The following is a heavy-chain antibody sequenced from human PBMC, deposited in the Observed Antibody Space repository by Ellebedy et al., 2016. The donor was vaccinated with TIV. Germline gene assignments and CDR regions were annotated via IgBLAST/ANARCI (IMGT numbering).Heavy chain of an antibody. D-gene: IGHD1-26*01. Sequence: AASVKVSCKASGYTFTSYAMHWVRQAPGQRLEWMGWINAGNGNTKYSQKFQGRVTMTTDTSTSTVYMELRSLRSDDTAVYYCARDRGSYAFDFWGQGTLVTVSS. CDR1: GYTFTSYA. CDR3: ARDRGSYAFDF. V-gene: IGHV1-3*01. CDR2: INAGNGNT. J-gene: IGHJ4*02.